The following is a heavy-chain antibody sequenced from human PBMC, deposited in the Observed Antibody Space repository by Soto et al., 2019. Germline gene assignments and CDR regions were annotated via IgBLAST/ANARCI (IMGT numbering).Heavy chain of an antibody. V-gene: IGHV4-34*01. J-gene: IGHJ6*02. D-gene: IGHD3-3*01. Sequence: SSETLSLTCAVYGGSFSGYYWSWSRQPPGKGLEWIGEINHSGSTNYNPSLKSRVTISVDTSKNQFSLKLSSVTAADTAVYYCARGRRGFWSGSTLYYYYGMDVWGQGTTVTVSS. CDR3: ARGRRGFWSGSTLYYYYGMDV. CDR2: INHSGST. CDR1: GGSFSGYY.